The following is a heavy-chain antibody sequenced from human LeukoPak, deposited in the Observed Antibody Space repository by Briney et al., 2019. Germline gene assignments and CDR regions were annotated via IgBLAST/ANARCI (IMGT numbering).Heavy chain of an antibody. Sequence: PSETLSLTCTVSGGSISTSSYYWGWIRQPPGEGLEWIGSIYYSGSTYSNPSLKSRVTISVDTSKNQFSLKLSSVTAADTAVYYCARRDCTSTSCYSGSYCFDYWAQGTLVTVSS. CDR3: ARRDCTSTSCYSGSYCFDY. D-gene: IGHD2-2*01. V-gene: IGHV4-39*01. CDR1: GGSISTSSYY. J-gene: IGHJ4*02. CDR2: IYYSGST.